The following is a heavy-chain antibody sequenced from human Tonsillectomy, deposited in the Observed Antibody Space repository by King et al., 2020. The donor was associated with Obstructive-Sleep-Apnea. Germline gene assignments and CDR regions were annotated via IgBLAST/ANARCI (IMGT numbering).Heavy chain of an antibody. CDR2: IYYIGGT. CDR3: GRVSVRGGYSLDY. CDR1: GGSISSGGYY. V-gene: IGHV4-31*03. Sequence: QLQESGPGLVKSSQTLSLTCTVSGGSISSGGYYCSWVPQPPGKGLEWIGYIYYIGGTYYNPSPKSRVTTSVDTPKNQFSLKLCPVTAADTAVYYCGRVSVRGGYSLDYWGQGTLVTVSS. J-gene: IGHJ4*02. D-gene: IGHD3-16*01.